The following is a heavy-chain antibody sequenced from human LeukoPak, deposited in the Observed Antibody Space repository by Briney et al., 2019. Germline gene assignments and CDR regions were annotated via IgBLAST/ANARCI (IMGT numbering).Heavy chain of an antibody. D-gene: IGHD5-12*01. Sequence: GGSLRLSCAASGVAFSTHGMHGVRQAPGKGLEWAAVIRYDGNDQDYADSVKGRFTISRDNSKNTLYLQMINLRPEDAAVYYCAKKRYSGSDFRWSYYYYMDVWGQGTTVTVSS. CDR1: GVAFSTHG. CDR2: IRYDGNDQ. J-gene: IGHJ6*03. V-gene: IGHV3-30*02. CDR3: AKKRYSGSDFRWSYYYYMDV.